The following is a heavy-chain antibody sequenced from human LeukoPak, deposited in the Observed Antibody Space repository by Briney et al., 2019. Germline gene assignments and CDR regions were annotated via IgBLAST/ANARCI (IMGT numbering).Heavy chain of an antibody. CDR3: ARVGKRMAAAGDYYFYMDV. V-gene: IGHV4-4*07. D-gene: IGHD6-13*01. CDR2: IYNTGTT. J-gene: IGHJ6*03. Sequence: SEALSLTCTVSGGSISSYYWSWIRQPAGKGLEWIGRIYNTGTTNYNPSLKSRLTMSVDTSKNHFSLQLNSVTPEDTAVYYCARVGKRMAAAGDYYFYMDVWGKGTTVTISS. CDR1: GGSISSYY.